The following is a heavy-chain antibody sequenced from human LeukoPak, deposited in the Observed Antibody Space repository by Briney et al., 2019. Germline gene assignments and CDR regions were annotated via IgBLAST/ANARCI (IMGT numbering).Heavy chain of an antibody. CDR2: ISGSGGST. D-gene: IGHD4-17*01. Sequence: GGSLRLSCAASGFMFSSYAMSWVRQAPGKGLEWVSAISGSGGSTYYADSVKGRFTISRDNSKNTLYLQMNTLRAEDTAVYYCAKVYRDYGDYFAFDFWGQGTMVTVSS. V-gene: IGHV3-23*01. CDR3: AKVYRDYGDYFAFDF. J-gene: IGHJ3*01. CDR1: GFMFSSYA.